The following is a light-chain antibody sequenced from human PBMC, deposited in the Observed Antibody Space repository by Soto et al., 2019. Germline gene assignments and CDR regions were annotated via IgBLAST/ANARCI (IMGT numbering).Light chain of an antibody. Sequence: EIVMTQSPATLSVSPGERATLSCRASQSVGTNLAWYQQNPGQAPRLLIHTASTRATGIPARFSGSGSGTEFTLTISSLQSEDFAAYYVQQYNNWPLPFGGGTKVDIK. CDR3: QQYNNWPLP. CDR2: TAS. CDR1: QSVGTN. V-gene: IGKV3D-15*01. J-gene: IGKJ4*01.